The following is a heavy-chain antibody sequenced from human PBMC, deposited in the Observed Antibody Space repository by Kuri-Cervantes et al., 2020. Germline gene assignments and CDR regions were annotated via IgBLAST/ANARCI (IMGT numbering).Heavy chain of an antibody. CDR1: GCSISSGGYS. CDR2: IYHSGST. Sequence: LRLSCAVSGCSISSGGYSWSWIRQPPGKGLECIGYIYHSGSTYYNPSLKSRVTISVDTSKNQFSLKLSSVTAADTAVYYCARSSGVNKYYGMDVWGQGTTVTVSS. CDR3: ARSSGVNKYYGMDV. D-gene: IGHD3-10*01. V-gene: IGHV4-30-2*01. J-gene: IGHJ6*02.